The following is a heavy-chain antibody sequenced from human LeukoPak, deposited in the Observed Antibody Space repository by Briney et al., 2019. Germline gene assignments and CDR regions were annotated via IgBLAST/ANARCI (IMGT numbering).Heavy chain of an antibody. V-gene: IGHV3-21*01. J-gene: IGHJ4*02. CDR2: ISSSSSYI. CDR1: GFTMRTYG. D-gene: IGHD6-19*01. CDR3: ARDSSSGWYYFDY. Sequence: GGSLRLSCAASGFTMRTYGMSWVRQAPGKGLEWVSSISSSSSYIYYADSVKGRFTISRDNSKNTLYLQMNSLRAEDTAVYYCARDSSSGWYYFDYWGQGTLVTVSS.